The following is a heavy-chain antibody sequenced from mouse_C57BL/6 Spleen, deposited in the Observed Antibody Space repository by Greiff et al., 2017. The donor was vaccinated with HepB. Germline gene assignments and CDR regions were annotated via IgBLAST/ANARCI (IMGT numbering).Heavy chain of an antibody. CDR3: ARSGLLGSSPHYYAMDY. CDR2: ISSGSSTI. Sequence: EVKLMESGGGLVKPGGSLKLSCAASGFTFSDYGMHWVRQAPEKGLEWVAYISSGSSTIYYADTVKGRFTISRDNAKNTLFLQMTSLRSEDTAMYYCARSGLLGSSPHYYAMDYWGQGTSVTVSS. D-gene: IGHD1-1*01. V-gene: IGHV5-17*01. CDR1: GFTFSDYG. J-gene: IGHJ4*01.